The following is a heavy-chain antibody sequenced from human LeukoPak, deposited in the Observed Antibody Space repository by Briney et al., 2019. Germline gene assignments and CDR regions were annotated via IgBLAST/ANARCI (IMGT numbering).Heavy chain of an antibody. CDR3: AKDIWTGGGWFFDY. D-gene: IGHD3/OR15-3a*01. J-gene: IGHJ4*02. CDR2: ISWNSGSI. CDR1: GFSFDDYA. V-gene: IGHV3-9*01. Sequence: GGSLRLSCAASGFSFDDYAMHWVRPAPGKGLEWVAGISWNSGSIGYADSVKGRFTISRDNAKNSLYLQMNSLRAEDTALYYCAKDIWTGGGWFFDYWGQGTLVTVSS.